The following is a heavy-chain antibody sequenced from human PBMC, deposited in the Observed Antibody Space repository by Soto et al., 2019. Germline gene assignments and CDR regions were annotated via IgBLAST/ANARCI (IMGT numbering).Heavy chain of an antibody. CDR3: ARIGQSGLTPYFDY. V-gene: IGHV1-69*13. J-gene: IGHJ4*02. CDR1: GDPLSSFG. CDR2: IIPVSGTL. D-gene: IGHD3-3*01. Sequence: SVKVSCKTSGDPLSSFGISGVRQAPGQGLEWMGEIIPVSGTLNYAQKFQGRVTITADEYTKTAYMELSSLRSEDTAIYYCARIGQSGLTPYFDYWGQGTLVTVSS.